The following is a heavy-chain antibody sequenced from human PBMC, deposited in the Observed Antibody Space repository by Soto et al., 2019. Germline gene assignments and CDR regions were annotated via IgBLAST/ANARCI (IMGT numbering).Heavy chain of an antibody. J-gene: IGHJ6*03. CDR2: TYYRSKWYN. D-gene: IGHD4-17*01. V-gene: IGHV6-1*01. CDR3: ARDDVGEVTTSYYYYMDV. Sequence: SQTLSLTCAISGDSVSSNSAAWNWIRQSPSRGLEWLGRTYYRSKWYNDYAVSVKSRITINPDTSKNQFSLQLNSVTPEDTAVYYCARDDVGEVTTSYYYYMDVWGKGTMVTVSS. CDR1: GDSVSSNSAA.